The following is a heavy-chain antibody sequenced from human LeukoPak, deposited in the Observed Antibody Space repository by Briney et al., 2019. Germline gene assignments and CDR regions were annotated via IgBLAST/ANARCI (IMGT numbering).Heavy chain of an antibody. D-gene: IGHD2-21*02. CDR2: IYSSGST. CDR1: GGSISSYY. V-gene: IGHV4-59*01. CDR3: ARFAYCGGHCWYYFDY. Sequence: PSETLSLTCTVSGGSISSYYWSWIRQPPGKGLEWIGYIYSSGSTNYNPSLKSRITISVDTSKNQFSRKLSSVTAADTAVYYCARFAYCGGHCWYYFDYWGQGSLVTVSS. J-gene: IGHJ4*02.